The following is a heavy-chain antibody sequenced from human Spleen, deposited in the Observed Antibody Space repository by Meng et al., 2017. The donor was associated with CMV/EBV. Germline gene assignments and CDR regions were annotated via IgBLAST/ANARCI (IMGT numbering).Heavy chain of an antibody. J-gene: IGHJ4*02. Sequence: GESLKISCAASGFTFSSYAMHWVRQAPGKGLEWVAVISYDGSNKYYADSVKGRFTISRDNSKNTLYLQMNSLRAEDTAVYYCAKDRFYSDFWGQGALVTVSS. CDR1: GFTFSSYA. CDR3: AKDRFYSDF. V-gene: IGHV3-30*04. CDR2: ISYDGSNK.